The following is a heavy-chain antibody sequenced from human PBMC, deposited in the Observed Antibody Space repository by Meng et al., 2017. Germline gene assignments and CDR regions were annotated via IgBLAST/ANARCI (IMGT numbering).Heavy chain of an antibody. CDR2: INPSGGNT. Sequence: ASVKVSCKASGYTSTSNYMHWVLQAPGQGLEWMGIINPSGGNTSYAQKFQGRVTMTRDTSTSTIYMDLSSLRSEDTAIYYGARDQEFTMVRGGYNWFDPWGQGTLVTVSS. D-gene: IGHD3-10*01. CDR1: GYTSTSNY. J-gene: IGHJ5*02. CDR3: ARDQEFTMVRGGYNWFDP. V-gene: IGHV1-46*01.